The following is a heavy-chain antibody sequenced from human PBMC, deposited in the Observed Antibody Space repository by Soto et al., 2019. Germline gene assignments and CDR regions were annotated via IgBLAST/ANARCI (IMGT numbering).Heavy chain of an antibody. CDR1: GGSFSNFG. Sequence: QVQLVQSGAELKKPGSSVKVSCKASGGSFSNFGISWVRQAPGQGLEWMGGIVPVFGRPNYAQRFRGRLTITADEPTSTGYMELISLRSDDTAVYYCAREGSGYNFWGQGTQVTVSS. CDR3: AREGSGYNF. CDR2: IVPVFGRP. V-gene: IGHV1-69*01. D-gene: IGHD5-12*01. J-gene: IGHJ4*02.